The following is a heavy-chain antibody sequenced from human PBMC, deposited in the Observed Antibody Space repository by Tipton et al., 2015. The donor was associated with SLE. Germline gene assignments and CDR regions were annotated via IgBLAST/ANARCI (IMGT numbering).Heavy chain of an antibody. D-gene: IGHD1-20*01. V-gene: IGHV3-64*02. CDR1: GFTFSTYA. J-gene: IGHJ3*02. CDR3: ARDSNNWNGILYGAFDI. CDR2: ISKNGAQT. Sequence: SLRLSCAASGFTFSTYAIHWVRQAPGKGLEYVSAISKNGAQTYYADSVKGRFTISRDNSKNTLFLEMGSLRPEDMAVHYCARDSNNWNGILYGAFDIWGQGTMVTVSS.